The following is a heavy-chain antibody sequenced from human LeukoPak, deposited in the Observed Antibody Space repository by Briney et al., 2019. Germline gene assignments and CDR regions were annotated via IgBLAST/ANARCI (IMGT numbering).Heavy chain of an antibody. Sequence: TSETLSLTCTVSGGSISSYYWSWIRQPPGKGLEWIGYIYYSGSTNYNPSLKSRVTISVDTSKNQFSLKLSSVTAADTAVYYCARMAEGVRIDYWGQGTLVTVSS. J-gene: IGHJ4*02. CDR3: ARMAEGVRIDY. CDR2: IYYSGST. CDR1: GGSISSYY. D-gene: IGHD3-10*01. V-gene: IGHV4-59*01.